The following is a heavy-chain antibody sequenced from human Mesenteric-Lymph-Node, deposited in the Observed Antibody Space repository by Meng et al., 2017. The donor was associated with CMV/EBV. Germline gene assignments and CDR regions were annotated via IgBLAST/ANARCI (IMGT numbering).Heavy chain of an antibody. D-gene: IGHD3-22*01. CDR3: ARDRGYYDSSDAFDI. Sequence: SVKVSCKASGGTFSSHTISWVRQAPGQGLEWMGRVIPVLGTANSAQKFQGRVTITADKSTNTAYMQLSSLRSEDTAVYYCARDRGYYDSSDAFDIWGQGTVVTVSS. V-gene: IGHV1-69*08. J-gene: IGHJ3*02. CDR1: GGTFSSHT. CDR2: VIPVLGTA.